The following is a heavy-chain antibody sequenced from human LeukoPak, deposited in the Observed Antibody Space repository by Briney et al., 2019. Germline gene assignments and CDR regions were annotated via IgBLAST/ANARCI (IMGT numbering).Heavy chain of an antibody. CDR2: ISGSGGST. V-gene: IGHV3-23*01. D-gene: IGHD3-22*01. CDR1: GFTFSSYA. CDR3: AGSSRKGHYYDSSGYSRYYYYMDV. Sequence: PGGSLRLSCAASGFTFSSYAMSWVRQAPGKGLEWVSAISGSGGSTYYADSVKGRFTISRDNSKNTLYLQMNSLRAEDTAVYYCAGSSRKGHYYDSSGYSRYYYYMDVWGKGTTVTVSS. J-gene: IGHJ6*03.